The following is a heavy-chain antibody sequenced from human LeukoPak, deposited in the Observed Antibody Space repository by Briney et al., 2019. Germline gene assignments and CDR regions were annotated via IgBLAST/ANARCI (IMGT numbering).Heavy chain of an antibody. Sequence: PGGSLRLSCAVSGFTFTSYSMTWVRQVPGKGLEWVAYITATSNTFYYADSVKGRFTISRDNARNSLFLQMHSLTVEDTAVYYCARSLSGYDPLSAFWGHGTLVTVS. CDR1: GFTFTSYS. D-gene: IGHD5-12*01. J-gene: IGHJ4*01. V-gene: IGHV3-48*01. CDR2: ITATSNTF. CDR3: ARSLSGYDPLSAF.